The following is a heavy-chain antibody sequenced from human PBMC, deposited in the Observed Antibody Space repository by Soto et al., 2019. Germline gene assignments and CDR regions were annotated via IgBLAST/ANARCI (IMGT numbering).Heavy chain of an antibody. CDR1: YGNISVRNVF. Sequence: PSETLSLTCTVSYGNISVRNVFWGWVRQPPGKGLEWIGTIYYSGSTYYNPSLKSRVTISVDTSKNQFSLRLSSVTAADSAVYYCARHHCSSTTCYYDYRGKGTLVTGSS. CDR2: IYYSGST. CDR3: ARHHCSSTTCYYDY. D-gene: IGHD2-2*01. V-gene: IGHV4-39*01. J-gene: IGHJ4*02.